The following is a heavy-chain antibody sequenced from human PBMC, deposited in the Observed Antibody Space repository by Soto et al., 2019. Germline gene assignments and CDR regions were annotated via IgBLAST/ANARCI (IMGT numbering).Heavy chain of an antibody. J-gene: IGHJ4*02. CDR3: ARGGAALIRGAIGDLDY. Sequence: QVQLQQWGAGLLKPSDTLSLTCAVYGGSFTGYYWTWIRQSPGKGLEWIGKINHSGRTDYNPSLKSRVTISIDTTKTQYSLYLTSVTAADTAVYSCARGGAALIRGAIGDLDYWGQGTLVTVSS. D-gene: IGHD3-10*01. CDR1: GGSFTGYY. V-gene: IGHV4-34*01. CDR2: INHSGRT.